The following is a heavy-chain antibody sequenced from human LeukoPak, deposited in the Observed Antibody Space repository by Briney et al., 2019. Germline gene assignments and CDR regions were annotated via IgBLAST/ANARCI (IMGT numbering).Heavy chain of an antibody. V-gene: IGHV3-21*01. CDR2: ISSSSYI. D-gene: IGHD5-18*01. J-gene: IGHJ4*02. CDR3: ARGENNYGYYYFDY. CDR1: GFTSSSYS. Sequence: GGSLRLSCAASGFTSSSYSMNWVRQAPGKGLEWVSSISSSSYIYYAESMKGRFTISGDNAKNSLYLQMNSLRAEDTAVYYCARGENNYGYYYFDYWGQGTLVTVSS.